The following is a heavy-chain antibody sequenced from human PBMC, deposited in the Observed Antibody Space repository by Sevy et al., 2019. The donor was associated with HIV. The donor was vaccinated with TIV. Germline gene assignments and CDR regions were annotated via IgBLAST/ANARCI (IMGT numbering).Heavy chain of an antibody. CDR1: GFTFSRYW. D-gene: IGHD2-2*01. CDR2: IKQDGSER. CDR3: ARDSQNIVVVPAATINYYYSYYMDV. V-gene: IGHV3-7*01. Sequence: GGSLRLSCAASGFTFSRYWMTWVRQAPGKGLEWVANIKQDGSERYYVDSVKGRFTISRDNAKNSLYLQMNSLGVEDTAVYYCARDSQNIVVVPAATINYYYSYYMDVWGKGTTVTVSS. J-gene: IGHJ6*03.